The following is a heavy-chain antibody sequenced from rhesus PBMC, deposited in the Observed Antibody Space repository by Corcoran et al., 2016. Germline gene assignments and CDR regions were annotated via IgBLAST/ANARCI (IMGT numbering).Heavy chain of an antibody. D-gene: IGHD2-15*01. CDR2: IYSSSGNT. CDR3: ARGLFTAPPHFDY. J-gene: IGHJ4*01. CDR1: GCSICVGFV. Sequence: QVQLQESGPGLLQPSANLFPTCSFSGCSICVGFVWGWLRNPSEAGLAWIGSIYSSSGNTYYNPSLKSRVTISTDTSKNQFARKLSSVTAADTAGYYGARGLFTAPPHFDYWGQGVLVTVSS. V-gene: IGHV4S7*01.